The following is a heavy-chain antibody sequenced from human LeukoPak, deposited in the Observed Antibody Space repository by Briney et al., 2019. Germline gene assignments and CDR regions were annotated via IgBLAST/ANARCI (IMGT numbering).Heavy chain of an antibody. CDR2: INHSGST. V-gene: IGHV4-34*01. Sequence: SETLSLTCAVYGGSFSGYYWSWIRQPPGKGLEWIGEINHSGSTNYNPSLKSRVTISVDTSKNQFSLKLSSVTAADTAVYYCARGHTGYCSSTSCYTVDYWGQGTLVTVPS. CDR1: GGSFSGYY. J-gene: IGHJ4*02. D-gene: IGHD2-2*02. CDR3: ARGHTGYCSSTSCYTVDY.